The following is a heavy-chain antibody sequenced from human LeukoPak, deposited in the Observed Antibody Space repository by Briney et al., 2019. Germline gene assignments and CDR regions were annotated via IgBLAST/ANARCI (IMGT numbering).Heavy chain of an antibody. CDR3: TKSGPPDAY. J-gene: IGHJ3*01. D-gene: IGHD1-14*01. CDR1: GLTVYTND. V-gene: IGHV3-53*01. CDR2: LYSDGRT. Sequence: PGGSLRLSCAASGLTVYTNDMSWVRQAPGKRLEWVSILYSDGRTYYGDSVKGRFTISRDNSRNTLYLQMNSLRAEDTAMYYCTKSGPPDAYWGQGTMVTVSS.